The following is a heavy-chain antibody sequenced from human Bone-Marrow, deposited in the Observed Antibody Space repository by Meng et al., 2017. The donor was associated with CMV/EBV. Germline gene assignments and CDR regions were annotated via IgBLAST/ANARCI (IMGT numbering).Heavy chain of an antibody. CDR1: GFTFSSYA. CDR2: ISGRGGST. D-gene: IGHD6-19*01. J-gene: IGHJ4*02. Sequence: GESLKISCAASGFTFSSYAMSWVRQAPGRGLEWVSAISGRGGSTYYADSVKGRFTLSRDNSKNTLYLQMNSLRAEDTAVYYCAKRRSGWDQSYDYWGQGTLVTVSS. V-gene: IGHV3-23*01. CDR3: AKRRSGWDQSYDY.